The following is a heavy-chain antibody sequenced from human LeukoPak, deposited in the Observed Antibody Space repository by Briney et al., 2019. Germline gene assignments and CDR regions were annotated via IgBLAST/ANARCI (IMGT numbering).Heavy chain of an antibody. J-gene: IGHJ1*01. CDR1: GFTFSSYT. Sequence: GGSLRLSCAASGFTFSSYTMNWVRPAPGKGLEYVSSISSSSSHIYYADSVKGRFTISRDNTKSSLYLQMNSLRAEDMAVYYCARGYCGGDCYGDWGQGTLVTVSS. CDR2: ISSSSSHI. V-gene: IGHV3-21*01. CDR3: ARGYCGGDCYGD. D-gene: IGHD2-21*02.